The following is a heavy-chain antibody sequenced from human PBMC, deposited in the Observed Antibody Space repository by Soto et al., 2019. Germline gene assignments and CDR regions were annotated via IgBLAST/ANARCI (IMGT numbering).Heavy chain of an antibody. CDR2: IYYSGSN. CDR1: GGSISSYY. D-gene: IGHD6-6*01. Sequence: PSETLSLTCTVSGGSISSYYWSWIRQPPGKGLEWIGYIYYSGSNNYNPSLKSRVTISVDTSKNQFSLKLTSVTAADTAVYYCAAPPRYWGQGTLVTVSS. V-gene: IGHV4-59*01. CDR3: AAPPRY. J-gene: IGHJ4*02.